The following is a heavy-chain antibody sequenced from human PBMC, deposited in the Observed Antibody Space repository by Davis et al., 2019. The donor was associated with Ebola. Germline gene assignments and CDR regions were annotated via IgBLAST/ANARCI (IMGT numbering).Heavy chain of an antibody. D-gene: IGHD5-24*01. V-gene: IGHV4-59*11. J-gene: IGHJ5*02. CDR3: ARDRGFDP. CDR1: GGSISTHY. CDR2: IYYSGST. Sequence: SETLSLTCTVSGGSISTHYWSWIRQPPGKGLEWIGYIYYSGSTTYNPSLRSRVTISVDTSKTQFSLKVSSVTAADTAVYYCARDRGFDPWGQGTLVTVSS.